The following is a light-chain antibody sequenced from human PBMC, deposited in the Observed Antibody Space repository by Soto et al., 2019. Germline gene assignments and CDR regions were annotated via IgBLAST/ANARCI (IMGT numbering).Light chain of an antibody. CDR3: QAWDSSTHYV. CDR2: QDS. V-gene: IGLV3-1*01. Sequence: SYELTQPPSVSVSPGQTASITCSGDKLGDKYACWYQQKPGQSPVLVIYQDSKRPSGIPERFSGSNSGKTATLTISGTQAMYEADYYCQAWDSSTHYVFGPGTKLTVL. CDR1: KLGDKY. J-gene: IGLJ1*01.